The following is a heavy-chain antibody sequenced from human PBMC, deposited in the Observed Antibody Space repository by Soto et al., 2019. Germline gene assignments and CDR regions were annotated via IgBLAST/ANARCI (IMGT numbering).Heavy chain of an antibody. D-gene: IGHD2-2*01. V-gene: IGHV4-59*01. CDR1: GGSISSYY. J-gene: IGHJ5*02. CDR2: IYYSGST. CDR3: ARAKSVVLVPAAILQSNNWFEP. Sequence: SETLSLSCTVSGGSISSYYWSWIRQPPGKGLEWIGYIYYSGSTNYNPSLKSRVTISVDTSKNQFSLKLSSVTAADTAVYYCARAKSVVLVPAAILQSNNWFEPWGQGTLVTVSS.